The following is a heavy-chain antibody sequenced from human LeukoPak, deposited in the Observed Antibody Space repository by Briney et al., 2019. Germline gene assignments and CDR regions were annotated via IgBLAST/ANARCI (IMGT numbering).Heavy chain of an antibody. CDR2: ISGSGGST. Sequence: GGSLRLSCAASGFTFSSYAMSWVRQAPGKGLEWVSAISGSGGSTYYADSVKGRFTISRDNAKNSLYLQMNSLRAEDTAVYYCARESLYYGDYRYYYYMDVWGKGTTVTVSS. CDR3: ARESLYYGDYRYYYYMDV. J-gene: IGHJ6*03. D-gene: IGHD4-17*01. V-gene: IGHV3-23*01. CDR1: GFTFSSYA.